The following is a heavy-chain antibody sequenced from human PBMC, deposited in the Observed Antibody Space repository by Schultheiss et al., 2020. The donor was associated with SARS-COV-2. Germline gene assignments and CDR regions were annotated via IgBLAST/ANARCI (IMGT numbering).Heavy chain of an antibody. CDR3: AKDLRSSWIFDY. J-gene: IGHJ4*02. CDR1: GFTFSSYA. V-gene: IGHV3-23*01. D-gene: IGHD6-13*01. Sequence: GGSLRLSCAASGFTFSSYAMHWVRQAPGKGLEWVSSISGSGSSTYYADSVKGRFTISGDNAKNSLYLQMNSLRAEDTALYYCAKDLRSSWIFDYWGQGTLVTVSS. CDR2: ISGSGSST.